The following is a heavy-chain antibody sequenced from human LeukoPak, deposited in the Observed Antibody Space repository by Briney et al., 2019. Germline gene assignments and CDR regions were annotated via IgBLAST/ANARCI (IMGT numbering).Heavy chain of an antibody. CDR2: TRSKVYGGTT. V-gene: IGHV3-49*04. CDR1: GLSFSDSA. CDR3: ARGERDFDH. D-gene: IGHD3-16*01. J-gene: IGHJ4*02. Sequence: GGSLRLSCTLSGLSFSDSAVTWVRQAAGKGLEWIGCTRSKVYGGTTEYAASVKGRITISRDESKSIAYLQMDSLTTEDTAVYFCARGERDFDHWGQGTLVTVSS.